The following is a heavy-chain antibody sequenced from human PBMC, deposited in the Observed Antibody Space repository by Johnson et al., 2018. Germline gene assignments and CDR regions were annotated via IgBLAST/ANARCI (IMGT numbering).Heavy chain of an antibody. CDR2: ISYDGSNK. J-gene: IGHJ1*01. D-gene: IGHD3-3*01. CDR3: AKVYGGGIYYDFWSGYSYVQH. CDR1: GFTFRNYG. V-gene: IGHV3-30*18. Sequence: QVQLVQSGGGVVQPGRSLRLSCAASGFTFRNYGMHWVRQAPGKGLEWLAVISYDGSNKYYADSVKGRFTISRYNSKNSLYLQMTSVRAVEPAVYYCAKVYGGGIYYDFWSGYSYVQHWGQGTLVTVSA.